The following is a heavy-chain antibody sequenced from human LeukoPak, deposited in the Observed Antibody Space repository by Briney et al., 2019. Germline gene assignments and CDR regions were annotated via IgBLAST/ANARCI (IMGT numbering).Heavy chain of an antibody. CDR1: GGTFSSYA. Sequence: SVTVSCKASGGTFSSYAISWVRQAPGQGLEWMGRIIPILGIANYAQKFQGRVTITADKSTSTAYMELSSLRSEDTAVYYCAILEYYGMDVWGQGTTVTVSS. J-gene: IGHJ6*02. D-gene: IGHD2/OR15-2a*01. CDR3: AILEYYGMDV. V-gene: IGHV1-69*04. CDR2: IIPILGIA.